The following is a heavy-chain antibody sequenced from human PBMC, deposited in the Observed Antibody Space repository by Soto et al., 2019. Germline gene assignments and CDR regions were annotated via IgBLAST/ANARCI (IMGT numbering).Heavy chain of an antibody. Sequence: DVQLLESGGGLVQPGGSLRLSCAASGFTFNNYAINWVRQSPGKGLEWVSVISGSAGSTYYADSVKGLFTITRDNSKNTLYLQMSSLRVEDTAVYYCAKAGGAAGTVDYFDYWGQGTLVTVSS. CDR3: AKAGGAAGTVDYFDY. V-gene: IGHV3-23*01. J-gene: IGHJ4*02. D-gene: IGHD6-13*01. CDR1: GFTFNNYA. CDR2: ISGSAGST.